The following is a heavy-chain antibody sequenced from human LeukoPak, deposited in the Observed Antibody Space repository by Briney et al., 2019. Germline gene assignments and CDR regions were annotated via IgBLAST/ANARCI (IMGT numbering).Heavy chain of an antibody. V-gene: IGHV4-59*08. CDR2: MYYSGST. CDR3: ARGTRIEY. J-gene: IGHJ4*02. Sequence: SETLSLTCTVSGDSIITYYWSWIRQPPGKGLEWIGYMYYSGSTNYNPSLKSRVTISVDTSKNQFSLKLISVTAADTAVYYCARGTRIEYWGQGTLVTVSS. CDR1: GDSIITYY.